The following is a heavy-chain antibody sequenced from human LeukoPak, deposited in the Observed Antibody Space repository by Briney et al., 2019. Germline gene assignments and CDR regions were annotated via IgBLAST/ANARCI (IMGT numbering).Heavy chain of an antibody. CDR1: GFTFSSYA. D-gene: IGHD2-15*01. Sequence: PGRSLRLSCAASGFTFSSYAMHWVRQAPGKGLEWVAVISYDGSNKYYADSVKGRFTISRDNSKNTLYLQMNRLRAEDTAVYYCARAFSGGSRWAFDIWGQGTMVTVSS. J-gene: IGHJ3*02. CDR2: ISYDGSNK. CDR3: ARAFSGGSRWAFDI. V-gene: IGHV3-30-3*01.